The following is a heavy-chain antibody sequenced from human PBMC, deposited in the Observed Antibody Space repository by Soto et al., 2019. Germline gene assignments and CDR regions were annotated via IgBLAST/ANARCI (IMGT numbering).Heavy chain of an antibody. CDR3: ARAYLTIKSFDY. V-gene: IGHV3-7*03. D-gene: IGHD2-2*01. J-gene: IGHJ4*02. CDR2: IKQDVSEK. CDR1: GFTFSSYW. Sequence: GGSLRLSCVASGFTFSSYWMSWVRQAPGKGLEWVANIKQDVSEKYYVDSVKGRFTISRDNAKNSLYLQMNSLRAEDTAVYYCARAYLTIKSFDYSGQVTPVTFSS.